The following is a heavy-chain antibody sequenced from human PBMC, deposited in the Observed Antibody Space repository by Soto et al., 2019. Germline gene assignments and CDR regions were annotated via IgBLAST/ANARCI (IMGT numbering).Heavy chain of an antibody. CDR1: GFTFSTYG. D-gene: IGHD3-10*01. V-gene: IGHV3-33*01. J-gene: IGHJ4*02. CDR2: IWYDGSNQ. CDR3: ARDLGAFNYGSAYFDY. Sequence: PGGSLRLSCAPSGFTFSTYGMHCGRQAPGKGLEWVAVIWYDGSNQYYADSVKGRFTISRDNSKNMLYLQMNSLRAEDTAVYYCARDLGAFNYGSAYFDYWGQGTPVTVSS.